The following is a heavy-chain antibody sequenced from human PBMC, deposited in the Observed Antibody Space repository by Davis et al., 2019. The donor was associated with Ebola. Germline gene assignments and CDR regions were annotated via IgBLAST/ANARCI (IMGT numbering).Heavy chain of an antibody. CDR1: GYTFTSYG. D-gene: IGHD6-19*01. J-gene: IGHJ4*02. CDR3: ARDTSGIAVAGQ. V-gene: IGHV1-18*01. CDR2: ISAYNGNT. Sequence: ASVTVSCKASGYTFTSYGISWVRQAPGQGLEWLGWISAYNGNTNYAQKLQGRVTMTTDTSTSTAYMELRSLRSDDTAVYYCARDTSGIAVAGQWGQGTLVTVSS.